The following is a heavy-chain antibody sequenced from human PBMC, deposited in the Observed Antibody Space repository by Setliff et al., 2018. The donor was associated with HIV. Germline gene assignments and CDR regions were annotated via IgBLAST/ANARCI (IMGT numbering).Heavy chain of an antibody. V-gene: IGHV1-69*01. J-gene: IGHJ4*02. CDR3: ARGGQGSDY. CDR2: IIPMFGVA. Sequence: GASVEVSCKASGGTFSSYAISWVRQAPGQGLEWVGGIIPMFGVANYAQKFQGRVTMTADESTTTAYMELSTLRSEDTAVYYCARGGQGSDYWGQGTLVTVSS. CDR1: GGTFSSYA.